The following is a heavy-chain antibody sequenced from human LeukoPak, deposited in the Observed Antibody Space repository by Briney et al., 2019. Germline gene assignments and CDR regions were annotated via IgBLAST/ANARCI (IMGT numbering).Heavy chain of an antibody. J-gene: IGHJ2*01. Sequence: PSEPLSLTCTVSGGSISSRSYYWGWIRQPPGKGLEWIGSIYYSGSTYYNPSLKSRDTISVDTSKNQFSLKLSSVTAADTAVYYCARWMLPGDFDLWGRGTLVTVSS. CDR3: ARWMLPGDFDL. CDR1: GGSISSRSYY. V-gene: IGHV4-39*01. CDR2: IYYSGST. D-gene: IGHD2-15*01.